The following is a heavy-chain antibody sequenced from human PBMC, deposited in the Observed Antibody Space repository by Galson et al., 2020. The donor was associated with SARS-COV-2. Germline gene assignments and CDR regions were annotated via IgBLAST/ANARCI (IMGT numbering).Heavy chain of an antibody. J-gene: IGHJ6*02. D-gene: IGHD3-10*01. CDR1: GFTFSSYS. CDR2: ISSSRSYI. CDR3: ARDLDYYGSGSLTMYCYNYGMDV. Sequence: NSGGSLRLSCAASGFTFSSYSMNWVRQAPGKGLEWVSSISSSRSYIYYADSVKGRFTISRDNAKNSLYLQMNSLRAEDTAVYYCARDLDYYGSGSLTMYCYNYGMDVWGQGTTVTDSS. V-gene: IGHV3-21*01.